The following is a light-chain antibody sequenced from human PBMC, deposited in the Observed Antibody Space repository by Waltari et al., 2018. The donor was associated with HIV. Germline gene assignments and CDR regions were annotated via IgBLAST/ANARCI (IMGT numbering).Light chain of an antibody. Sequence: QSALPQPATVSGSPGQSITISCTGGSNDVGGYNYVSCYQHLPGKAPKLIIYEVRNRPSGVSNRFSGSKSGNTASLTNSGLQAEDEADYYCTSYASSSSLLFGGGTKLTVL. CDR1: SNDVGGYNY. V-gene: IGLV2-14*01. CDR3: TSYASSSSLL. J-gene: IGLJ2*01. CDR2: EVR.